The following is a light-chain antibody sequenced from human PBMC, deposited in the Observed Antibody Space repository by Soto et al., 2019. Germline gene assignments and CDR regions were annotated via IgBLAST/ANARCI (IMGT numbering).Light chain of an antibody. CDR2: GAS. J-gene: IGKJ4*01. CDR1: QSVGSA. CDR3: QQSKNWPPLT. Sequence: EIVMTQSPATLSVSPGETATLSCRASQSVGSAVAWYQHKPGQAPRLLIVGASIRATGVPGRFSGGGSGTEFTLTISSLQSEDFAVYYCQQSKNWPPLTFGGGTTVEIK. V-gene: IGKV3-15*01.